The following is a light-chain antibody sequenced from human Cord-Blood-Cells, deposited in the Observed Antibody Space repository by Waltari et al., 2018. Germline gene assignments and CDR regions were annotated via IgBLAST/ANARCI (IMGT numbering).Light chain of an antibody. CDR3: QQYYSTLT. CDR2: WAS. V-gene: IGKV4-1*01. J-gene: IGKJ4*01. Sequence: DIVMTQSPDSLAVSLGERATLTCKSSQCVLYSSNNKNYLAWYQQKPGQPPKLLIYWASTRESGVPDRFSGSGSGTDFTLTISSLQAEDVAVYYCQQYYSTLTFGGGTKVEIK. CDR1: QCVLYSSNNKNY.